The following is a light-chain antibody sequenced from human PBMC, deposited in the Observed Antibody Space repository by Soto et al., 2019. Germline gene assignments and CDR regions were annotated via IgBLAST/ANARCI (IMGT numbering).Light chain of an antibody. J-gene: IGLJ2*01. Sequence: QSALTQPSSVSGSPGQSITISCTGTSSDGGGYNYVSWYQQHPGIAPKLMISEVSNWPSGVSNRFSGSKSGNTASLTISGLQAEEEADYYCTSYASSTTLIFGGGTKLTV. CDR1: SSDGGGYNY. CDR2: EVS. CDR3: TSYASSTTLI. V-gene: IGLV2-14*01.